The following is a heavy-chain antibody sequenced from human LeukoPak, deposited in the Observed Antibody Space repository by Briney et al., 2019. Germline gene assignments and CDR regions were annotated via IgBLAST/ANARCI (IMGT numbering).Heavy chain of an antibody. V-gene: IGHV3-7*01. CDR2: ISQDGSVK. Sequence: GGYLRLSWAASGFTFTSYWMSWVRQAPRRGPEWVAIISQDGSVKWSVDSVKGRFTISRDNAKNSLYLEMNSLRVEDTAVYYCARGSGRQQLEQNYWGQGNMVTVSS. D-gene: IGHD6-13*01. CDR3: ARGSGRQQLEQNY. CDR1: GFTFTSYW. J-gene: IGHJ4*02.